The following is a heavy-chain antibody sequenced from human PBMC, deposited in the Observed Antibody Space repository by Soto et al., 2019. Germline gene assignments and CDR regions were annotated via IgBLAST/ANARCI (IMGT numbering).Heavy chain of an antibody. J-gene: IGHJ6*02. CDR2: ISGSGGST. CDR3: AKSLDIVVVPAATTRDYYGMDV. D-gene: IGHD2-2*03. Sequence: GGLRLSCAASGFTFSSYAMSWVRQAPGKGLEWVSAISGSGGSTYYADSVKGRFTISRDNSKNTLYLQMNSLRAEDTAVYYCAKSLDIVVVPAATTRDYYGMDVWGQGTTVTVSS. CDR1: GFTFSSYA. V-gene: IGHV3-23*01.